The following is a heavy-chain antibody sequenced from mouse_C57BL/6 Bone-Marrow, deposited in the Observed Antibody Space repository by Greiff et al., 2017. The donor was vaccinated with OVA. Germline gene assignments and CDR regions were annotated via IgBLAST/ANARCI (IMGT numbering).Heavy chain of an antibody. D-gene: IGHD1-1*01. J-gene: IGHJ1*03. Sequence: QVQLKQPGAELVKPGASVKMSCKASGYTFTSYWITWVKQRPGQGLEWIGDIYPGSGSTNYNEKFKSKATLTVDTSSSTAYMQLSSLTSEDSAVYYCADYYGSSKDWYFDVWGTGTTVTVSS. V-gene: IGHV1-55*01. CDR2: IYPGSGST. CDR1: GYTFTSYW. CDR3: ADYYGSSKDWYFDV.